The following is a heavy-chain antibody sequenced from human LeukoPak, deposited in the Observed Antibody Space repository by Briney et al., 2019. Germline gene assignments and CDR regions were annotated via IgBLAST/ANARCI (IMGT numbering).Heavy chain of an antibody. D-gene: IGHD3-3*01. Sequence: SVKVSCKASGYTFTSYYMHWVRQAPGQGLEWMGIINPSGGSTSYAQKFQGRVTMTRDTSTSTVYMELSSLRSEDTAVYYCARDRMYYDFWSGYTLPDYGMDVWGQGTTVTVSS. CDR3: ARDRMYYDFWSGYTLPDYGMDV. CDR2: INPSGGST. V-gene: IGHV1-46*01. CDR1: GYTFTSYY. J-gene: IGHJ6*02.